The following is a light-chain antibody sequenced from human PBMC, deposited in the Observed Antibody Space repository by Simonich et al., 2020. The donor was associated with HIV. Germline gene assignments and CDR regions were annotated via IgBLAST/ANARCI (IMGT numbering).Light chain of an antibody. CDR2: WAS. J-gene: IGKJ1*01. V-gene: IGKV4-1*01. CDR3: QQYYSTPPT. Sequence: DIVMTQSPDSLAVSLGERATINCKSSRSVLYSSNNQNYLAWYQQKPGQLPKLRIYWASTRESGVPDRFSASGSGTDFTLTISSLQAEDVAFYYCQQYYSTPPTFGQGTKVEIK. CDR1: RSVLYSSNNQNY.